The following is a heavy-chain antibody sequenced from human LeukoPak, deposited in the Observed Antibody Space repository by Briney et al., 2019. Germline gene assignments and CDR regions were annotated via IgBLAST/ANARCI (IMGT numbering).Heavy chain of an antibody. CDR2: MNPNFGDT. J-gene: IGHJ4*02. Sequence: ASVKVSSKASGYTFKNYDINWVRQATGQGLEWMGWMNPNFGDTDYAQKFQGRFTITMDTSINTTYMELSSLRSEDTAVYYCARSRVGNGDYLFEDVWGQGTLVTVSS. CDR3: ARSRVGNGDYLFEDV. D-gene: IGHD4-17*01. CDR1: GYTFKNYD. V-gene: IGHV1-8*03.